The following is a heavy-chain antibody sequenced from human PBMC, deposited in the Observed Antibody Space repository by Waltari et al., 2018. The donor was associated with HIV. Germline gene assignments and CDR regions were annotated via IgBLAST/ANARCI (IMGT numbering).Heavy chain of an antibody. CDR3: ARGASAAPWFDP. Sequence: VQLVQSGAEVKKPGASLKVSCKASGYTFNDYYIHWVRQAPGQGLEWMGRINPNSGGTKYAEKFQGRVTMTRETSISTAYMELSRLRSDDTAVYYCARGASAAPWFDPWGQGTLVTVSP. J-gene: IGHJ5*02. CDR2: INPNSGGT. V-gene: IGHV1-2*06. CDR1: GYTFNDYY. D-gene: IGHD6-13*01.